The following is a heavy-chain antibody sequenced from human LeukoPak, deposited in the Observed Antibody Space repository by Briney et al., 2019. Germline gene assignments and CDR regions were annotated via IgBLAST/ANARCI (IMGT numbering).Heavy chain of an antibody. Sequence: GGSLRLSCAASGFTVSNNYKNWVRQTPGKGLEWVSVIYSGGGTYYADSVKGRFTISRDTSKNTLFLQMNSLRAEDTAVYYCARDLGSGRGYWGQGTLVTVSS. D-gene: IGHD3-10*01. CDR1: GFTVSNNY. CDR2: IYSGGGT. V-gene: IGHV3-53*01. J-gene: IGHJ4*02. CDR3: ARDLGSGRGY.